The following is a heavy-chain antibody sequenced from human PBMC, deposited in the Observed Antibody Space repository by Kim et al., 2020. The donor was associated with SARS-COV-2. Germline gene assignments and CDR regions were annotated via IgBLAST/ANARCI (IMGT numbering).Heavy chain of an antibody. Sequence: SETLSLTCTVSGGSISSYYWSWIRQPPGKGLEWIGYIYYSGSTNYNPSLKSRVTISVDTSKNQFSLKLSSVTAADTAVYYCARHYVSVGDGYIERYGMDVWGQGTTVTVSS. V-gene: IGHV4-59*08. CDR3: ARHYVSVGDGYIERYGMDV. CDR2: IYYSGST. J-gene: IGHJ6*02. CDR1: GGSISSYY. D-gene: IGHD5-12*01.